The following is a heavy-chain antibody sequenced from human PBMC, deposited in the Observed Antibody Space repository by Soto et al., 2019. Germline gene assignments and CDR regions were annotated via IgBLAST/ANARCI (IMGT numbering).Heavy chain of an antibody. V-gene: IGHV3-30*03. Sequence: QVQLVESGGGVVQPGRSLRLSCADSGFTFSSYGMHWVRQAPGKGLEWVAHISYDGSNNNYVDSVKGRFTISRDNSKNALFMQMNSLRAEDTAVYSCARSSSYYESSVSYTFDNWGQGTLVTVYS. J-gene: IGHJ4*02. CDR1: GFTFSSYG. CDR2: ISYDGSNN. CDR3: ARSSSYYESSVSYTFDN. D-gene: IGHD3-22*01.